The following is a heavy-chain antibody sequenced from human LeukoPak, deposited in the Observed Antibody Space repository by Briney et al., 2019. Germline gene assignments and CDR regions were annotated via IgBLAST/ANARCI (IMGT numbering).Heavy chain of an antibody. Sequence: SETLSLTCTVSGGSISSYYWSWIRQPPGKGLEWIGYVDHTGSTNFNPSLNGRVSISRDTTKNLFSLRLRSVTAADTAVYFCARVLRYFDWLSDYYYYMDVWGKGTTVTISS. CDR1: GGSISSYY. CDR2: VDHTGST. J-gene: IGHJ6*03. D-gene: IGHD3-9*01. V-gene: IGHV4-59*01. CDR3: ARVLRYFDWLSDYYYYMDV.